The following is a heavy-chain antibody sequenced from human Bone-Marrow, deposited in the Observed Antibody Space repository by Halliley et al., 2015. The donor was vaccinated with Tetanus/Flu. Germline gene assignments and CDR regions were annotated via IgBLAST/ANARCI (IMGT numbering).Heavy chain of an antibody. J-gene: IGHJ6*02. V-gene: IGHV4-31*02. CDR2: SYHSGDT. D-gene: IGHD1-26*01. Sequence: EWLGYSYHSGDTYYKPSLEGRLTISIGSSKNQFSLKLSSVTAADTAVYYCSTVIGRGWGYILDVWGQGTTVIVSS. CDR3: STVIGRGWGYILDV.